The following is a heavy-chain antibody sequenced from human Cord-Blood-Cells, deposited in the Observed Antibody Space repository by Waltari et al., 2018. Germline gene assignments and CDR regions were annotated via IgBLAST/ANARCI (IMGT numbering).Heavy chain of an antibody. J-gene: IGHJ3*02. D-gene: IGHD3-22*01. CDR3: ASLVDYYDSSGYSDAFDI. CDR1: GGSISRSNW. CDR2: IYHSGST. V-gene: IGHV4-4*02. Sequence: QVQLQDSGTGLVKPSGTLSLTCAVSGGSISRSNWWSWVRQSPGTGLEWIGEIYHSGSTNYNPSLKSRVTISVDKSKNQFSLKLSSVTAADTAVYYCASLVDYYDSSGYSDAFDIWGQGTMVTVSS.